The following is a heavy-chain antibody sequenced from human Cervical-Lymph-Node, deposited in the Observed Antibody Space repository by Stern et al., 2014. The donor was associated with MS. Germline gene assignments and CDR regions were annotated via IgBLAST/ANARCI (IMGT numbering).Heavy chain of an antibody. V-gene: IGHV1-18*01. CDR3: ARDRGLVGNTTDDY. J-gene: IGHJ4*02. CDR2: INGYNGNI. D-gene: IGHD1-26*01. Sequence: VQLVQSGAEVKKPGASVKVSCKASGFTFTNHGISWVRQAPGQGLEWMGGINGYNGNIDFAQKFQGRLIMTTDTSTSTVYMELRRLGFDDTAVYYCARDRGLVGNTTDDYWGQGTLVTVSS. CDR1: GFTFTNHG.